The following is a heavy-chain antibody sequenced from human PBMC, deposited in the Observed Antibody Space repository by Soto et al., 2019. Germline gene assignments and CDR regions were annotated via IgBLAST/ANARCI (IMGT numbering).Heavy chain of an antibody. J-gene: IGHJ4*02. V-gene: IGHV3-21*01. D-gene: IGHD4-17*01. CDR2: ISSSSSYI. Sequence: GESLKISCAASGFTFSSYSMNWVRQAPGKGLEWVSSISSSSSYIYYADSVKGRFTISRDNAKNSLYLQMNSLRAEDTAVYYCARALLRYYFDYWGQGTLVTVSS. CDR1: GFTFSSYS. CDR3: ARALLRYYFDY.